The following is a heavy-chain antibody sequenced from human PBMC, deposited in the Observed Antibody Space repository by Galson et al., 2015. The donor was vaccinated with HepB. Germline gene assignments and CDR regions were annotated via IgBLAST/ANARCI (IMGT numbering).Heavy chain of an antibody. CDR2: TIPILGIA. D-gene: IGHD6-19*01. CDR1: GGTFSSYT. J-gene: IGHJ6*02. Sequence: SVKVSCKASGGTFSSYTISWVRQAPGQGLEWMGRTIPILGIANYAQKFQGRVTITADKSTSTAYMELSSLRSEDTAVYYCARDPDDLYSSGWYGMDVWGQGTTVTVSS. CDR3: ARDPDDLYSSGWYGMDV. V-gene: IGHV1-69*04.